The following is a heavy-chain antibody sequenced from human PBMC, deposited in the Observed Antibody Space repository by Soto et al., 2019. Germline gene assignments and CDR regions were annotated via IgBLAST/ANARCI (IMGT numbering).Heavy chain of an antibody. D-gene: IGHD6-13*01. V-gene: IGHV4-30-2*05. CDR2: IYYSGST. CDR1: GVSICRGGYS. J-gene: IGHJ5*02. CDR3: ARERPDGSRLDP. Sequence: SLPMPLTCAVSGVSICRGGYSLRWIRQPPGKGLEWIGYIYYSGSTYYNPSLKSRVTISIDTSKNQFSLKLSSVTAADTAVYYCARERPDGSRLDPWGQGTLVTVSS.